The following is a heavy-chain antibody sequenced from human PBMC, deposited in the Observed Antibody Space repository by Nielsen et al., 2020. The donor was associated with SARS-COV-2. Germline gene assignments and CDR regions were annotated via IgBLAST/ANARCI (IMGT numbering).Heavy chain of an antibody. CDR2: MWYHGGDE. CDR1: GFTFRNYA. J-gene: IGHJ5*02. Sequence: GESLKISCAASGFTFRNYAMSWVRQPPGKGLEWVAHMWYHGGDENYADSVRGRFTISRDLSKNTVYLQMSSLRVEDTAVYYCARDLTFGAYWFDPWSQGTLVTVSS. D-gene: IGHD3/OR15-3a*01. CDR3: ARDLTFGAYWFDP. V-gene: IGHV3-33*08.